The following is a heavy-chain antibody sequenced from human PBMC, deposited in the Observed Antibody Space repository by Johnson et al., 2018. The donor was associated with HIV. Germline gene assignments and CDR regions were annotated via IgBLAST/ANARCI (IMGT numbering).Heavy chain of an antibody. D-gene: IGHD5-12*01. CDR1: GITVGTNY. CDR2: ISWNRGSI. J-gene: IGHJ3*02. Sequence: VQLEESGGGLVQPGGSLRLSCAASGITVGTNYMSWVRQAPGKGLEWVSGISWNRGSIGYADSVKGRFTISRDNAKNSLYLQMNSLRAEDTALYYCARDVGGWGYRHAFDMWGQGTMVTVSS. CDR3: ARDVGGWGYRHAFDM. V-gene: IGHV3-9*01.